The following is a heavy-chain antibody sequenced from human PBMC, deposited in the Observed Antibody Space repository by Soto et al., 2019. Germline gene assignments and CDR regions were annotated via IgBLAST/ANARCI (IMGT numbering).Heavy chain of an antibody. CDR1: GFTFNNFP. J-gene: IGHJ4*02. V-gene: IGHV3-23*01. CDR3: AKELEPVGGTTTTPSFDY. CDR2: LSGSGRSK. D-gene: IGHD1-26*01. Sequence: GGSLRLSCAASGFTFNNFPMNWVRLAPGKGLEWVSGLSGSGRSKYYADSVKGRFTISRDNSKNTVYLEMNSLTAGDTAIYYCAKELEPVGGTTTTPSFDYWGQG.